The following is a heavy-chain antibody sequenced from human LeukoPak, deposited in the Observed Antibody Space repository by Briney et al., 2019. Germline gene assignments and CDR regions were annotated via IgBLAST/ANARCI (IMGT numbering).Heavy chain of an antibody. CDR2: ISGSGGST. D-gene: IGHD1-20*01. CDR1: GFTFSSYA. V-gene: IGHV3-23*01. Sequence: PGGSLRLSCAASGFTFSSYAMSWVRQAPGKGLEWVSAISGSGGSTYYADSVKGRFTISRDNSKNTLYLQMNILRAEDTAVYYCARERITGTGNWLAPWGQGTLVTVSS. CDR3: ARERITGTGNWLAP. J-gene: IGHJ5*02.